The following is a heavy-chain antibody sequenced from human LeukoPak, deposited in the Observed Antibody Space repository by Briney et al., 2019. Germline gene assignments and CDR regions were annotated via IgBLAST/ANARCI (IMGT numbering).Heavy chain of an antibody. J-gene: IGHJ4*02. CDR3: AKAQQWPRYFDY. V-gene: IGHV3-30*18. CDR2: ISYDGSNK. Sequence: GGSLRLSCAASGFTFSSYGMHWVRQAPGKGLEWVAVISYDGSNKYYADSVKGRFTISRDNSKNTLYLQMNSLRAEDTAVYYCAKAQQWPRYFDYWGQGTLVTVSS. CDR1: GFTFSSYG. D-gene: IGHD6-19*01.